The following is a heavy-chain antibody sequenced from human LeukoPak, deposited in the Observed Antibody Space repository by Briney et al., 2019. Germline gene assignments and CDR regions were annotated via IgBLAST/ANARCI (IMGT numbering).Heavy chain of an antibody. D-gene: IGHD1-26*01. V-gene: IGHV3-64*01. CDR3: ARARSGSYGNAFDI. J-gene: IGHJ3*02. CDR2: ISSNGGST. Sequence: GGSLRLSCAASGFTFSSYAMHWVRQAPGKGLEYVSAISSNGGSTYYANSVKGRFTISRDNSKNTLYLQMGSLRAEDMAVYYCARARSGSYGNAFDIWGQGTMVTVSS. CDR1: GFTFSSYA.